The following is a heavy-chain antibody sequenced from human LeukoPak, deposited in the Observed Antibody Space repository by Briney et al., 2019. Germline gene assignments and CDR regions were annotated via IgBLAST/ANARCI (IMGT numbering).Heavy chain of an antibody. CDR1: GFTFSNYD. Sequence: GGSLRLSFAASGFTFSNYDMHWVRQATGKGLEWVSGIGSAGDIYYPRSVKGPFNISRDNSKNTLYLQMNSLRAEDTAVYYCAKWSSVLHYYDSSLHFDYWGQGTLVTVSS. V-gene: IGHV3-13*01. CDR2: IGSAGDI. CDR3: AKWSSVLHYYDSSLHFDY. J-gene: IGHJ4*02. D-gene: IGHD3-22*01.